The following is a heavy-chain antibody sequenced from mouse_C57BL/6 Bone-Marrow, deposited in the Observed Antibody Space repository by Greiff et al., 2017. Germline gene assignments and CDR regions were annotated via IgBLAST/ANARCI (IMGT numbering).Heavy chain of an antibody. CDR2: IRLKSDNYAT. J-gene: IGHJ3*01. V-gene: IGHV6-3*01. D-gene: IGHD1-1*01. CDR1: GFTFSNYW. CDR3: TFYGSFAY. Sequence: EVRLMESGGGLVQPGGSMKLSCVASGFTFSNYWMNWVRQSPEKGLEWVAQIRLKSDNYATHYAESVKGRFTISRDDSKSSVYLQMNNLRAEDTGIYYCTFYGSFAYWGQGTLVTVSA.